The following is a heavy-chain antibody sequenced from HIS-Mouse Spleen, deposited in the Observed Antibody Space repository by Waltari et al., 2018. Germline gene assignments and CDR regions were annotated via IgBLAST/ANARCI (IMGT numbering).Heavy chain of an antibody. V-gene: IGHV4-39*07. CDR2: IYYSGGT. CDR1: GGSISSSSSY. Sequence: QLQLQESGPGLVKPSETLSLPCTVPGGSISSSSSYWGWIRHPPGKGLEWIGSIYYSGGTYYNPSLKSRVTISVDTSKNQFSLKLSSVTAADTAVYYCAREIPYSSSWYDWYFDLWGRGTLVTVSS. J-gene: IGHJ2*01. D-gene: IGHD6-13*01. CDR3: AREIPYSSSWYDWYFDL.